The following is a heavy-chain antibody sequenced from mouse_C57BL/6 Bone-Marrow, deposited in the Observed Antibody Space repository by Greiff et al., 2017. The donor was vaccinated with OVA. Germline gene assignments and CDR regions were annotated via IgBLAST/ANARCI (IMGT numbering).Heavy chain of an antibody. CDR3: ARTTYDGSSYWYFDV. CDR2: INPNYGTT. Sequence: VQLQQPGPELVKPGASVKISCKASGYSFTDYNMNWVKQSNGKSLEWIGVINPNYGTTNYNQKFKGKATLTVDQSSSTAYMQLNSLTSEDSAVYYFARTTYDGSSYWYFDVWGKGTTVTVSS. V-gene: IGHV1-39*01. CDR1: GYSFTDYN. J-gene: IGHJ1*03. D-gene: IGHD1-1*01.